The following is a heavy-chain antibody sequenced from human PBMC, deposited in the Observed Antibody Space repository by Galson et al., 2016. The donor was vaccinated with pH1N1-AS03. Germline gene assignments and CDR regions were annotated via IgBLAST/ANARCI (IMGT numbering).Heavy chain of an antibody. CDR2: ILHGGST. D-gene: IGHD3-10*01. V-gene: IGHV4-59*01. J-gene: IGHJ4*02. CDR3: ARDPSWFGEEQYYFDY. CDR1: DGSIRSYF. Sequence: TLSLTCSVSDGSIRSYFWSWIRQAPGKRLEWIGNILHGGSTKYNPTLKSRVTMSTDTFKNQISLRLNSVIAADTAVYYCARDPSWFGEEQYYFDYWSQGKMVTVSS.